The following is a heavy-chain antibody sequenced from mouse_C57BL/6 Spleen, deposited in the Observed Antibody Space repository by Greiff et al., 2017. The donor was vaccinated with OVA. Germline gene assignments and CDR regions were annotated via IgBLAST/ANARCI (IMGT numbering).Heavy chain of an antibody. CDR3: ASYSYGYFDY. V-gene: IGHV3-6*01. CDR1: GYSITSGYY. D-gene: IGHD1-2*01. Sequence: EVQRVESGPGLVKPSQSLSLTCSVTGYSITSGYYWNWIRQFPGNKLEWMGYISYDGSNNYNPSLKNRISITRDTSKNQFFLKLNSVTTEDTATYYCASYSYGYFDYWGQGTTLTVSS. J-gene: IGHJ2*01. CDR2: ISYDGSN.